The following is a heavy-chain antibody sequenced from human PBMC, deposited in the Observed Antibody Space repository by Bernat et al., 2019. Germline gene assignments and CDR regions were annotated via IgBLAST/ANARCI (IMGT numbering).Heavy chain of an antibody. CDR3: PQTRTHPLCYYEYLEF. CDR1: GFPLSTSGVG. CDR2: IYWDDDK. Sequence: QITLKESGPTLVKPTQTLTLTCTFSGFPLSTSGVGVGWIRQPPGKALEWLALIYWDDDKRYSPSLKSRLTITKDTSKNQVVLTMTNMDPVDTSTFYCPQTRTHPLCYYEYLEFCGQRTLVPV. D-gene: IGHD3-22*01. V-gene: IGHV2-5*02. J-gene: IGHJ4*02.